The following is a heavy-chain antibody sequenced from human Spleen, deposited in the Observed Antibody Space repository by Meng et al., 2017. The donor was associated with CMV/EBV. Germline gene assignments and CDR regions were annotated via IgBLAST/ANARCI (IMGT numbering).Heavy chain of an antibody. D-gene: IGHD6-13*01. CDR2: INGYNGNT. V-gene: IGHV1-18*01. CDR3: ARDYSSSWYPNNAFDI. CDR1: GFTFSSYA. Sequence: GESLKISCAASGFTFSSYAMHWVRQAPGKGLEWMGWINGYNGNTKYAQNFKDRVTMTTDTSTSTVYVELKSLTSDDTAVYYCARDYSSSWYPNNAFDIWGQGTMVTVSS. J-gene: IGHJ3*02.